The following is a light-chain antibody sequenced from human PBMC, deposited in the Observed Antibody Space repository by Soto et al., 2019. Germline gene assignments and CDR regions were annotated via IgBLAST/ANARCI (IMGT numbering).Light chain of an antibody. CDR2: WAS. J-gene: IGKJ1*01. V-gene: IGKV4-1*01. CDR3: QLYFNTPRT. CDR1: RSVLYSSNNKNY. Sequence: DIVMTQSPDSLAVSLGERATINCKSSRSVLYSSNNKNYLAWYQQKPGQPPKLLIYWASTRESGVPDRFSGSGSGTDFTLTISSLQAEDVAVYYCQLYFNTPRTFGQGTKVEIK.